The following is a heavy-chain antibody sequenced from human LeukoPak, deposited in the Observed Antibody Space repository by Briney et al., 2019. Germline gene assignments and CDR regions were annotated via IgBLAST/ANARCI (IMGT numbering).Heavy chain of an antibody. CDR2: IKPDSSAT. V-gene: IGHV1-2*02. D-gene: IGHD2-15*01. J-gene: IGHJ4*02. Sequence: ASVKVSCKASGYTFTAYHIHWRRQAPGQGVGWMGWIKPDSSATKYTQRCQGRVTLTRGTSISTAYLELSRLRSDDTAIYYCARACRSCGDGACSCFDYWGQGTLVTVSS. CDR1: GYTFTAYH. CDR3: ARACRSCGDGACSCFDY.